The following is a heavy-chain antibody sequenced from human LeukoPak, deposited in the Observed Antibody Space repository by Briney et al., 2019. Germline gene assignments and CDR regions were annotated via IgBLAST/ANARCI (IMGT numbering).Heavy chain of an antibody. CDR1: GYTFSRYA. CDR3: ARGYSSGWYYNY. Sequence: ASVKVSCKASGYTFSRYAITWVRQAPGQGPEWMGRISTYNGNTHYAQKFQGRVTMTTDTSTTTAYMELRSLRSDDTAVYYCARGYSSGWYYNYWGQGTLVTVSS. D-gene: IGHD6-19*01. CDR2: ISTYNGNT. V-gene: IGHV1-18*01. J-gene: IGHJ4*02.